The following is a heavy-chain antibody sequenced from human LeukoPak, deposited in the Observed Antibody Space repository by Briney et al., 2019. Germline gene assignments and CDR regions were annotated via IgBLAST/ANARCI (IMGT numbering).Heavy chain of an antibody. J-gene: IGHJ4*02. CDR1: GFTFSSYS. V-gene: IGHV3-21*01. CDR3: ATSTVAAFDY. CDR2: ISSSNSNI. Sequence: GGSLRLSCAVSGFTFSSYSMNWVRQAPGKGLEWVSSISSSNSNIFYADSVKGRFTISRDNAKNSLYLQMNSLRAEDTAVYYCATSTVAAFDYWGQGTLVTVSS. D-gene: IGHD4-23*01.